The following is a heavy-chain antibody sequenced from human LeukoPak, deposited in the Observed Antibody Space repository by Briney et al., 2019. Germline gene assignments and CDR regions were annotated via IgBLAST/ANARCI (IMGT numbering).Heavy chain of an antibody. J-gene: IGHJ3*02. V-gene: IGHV4-31*03. CDR1: GGSISSGGYY. Sequence: SQTLSLTCTVSGGSISSGGYYWSWIRQHPGKGLEWIGYIYYSGSTYYNPSLKIRVTISVDTSKNQFSLKLSSVTAADTAVYYCARAPTSIAARGTPRDAFDIWGQGTMVTVFS. CDR3: ARAPTSIAARGTPRDAFDI. D-gene: IGHD6-6*01. CDR2: IYYSGST.